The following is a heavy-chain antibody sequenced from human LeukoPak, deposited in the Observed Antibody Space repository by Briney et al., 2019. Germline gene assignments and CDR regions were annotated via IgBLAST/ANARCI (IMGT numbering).Heavy chain of an antibody. CDR3: AGSYSGSLDH. CDR1: GGTFSSYA. Sequence: ASVKVSCKASGGTFSSYAISWVRQAPGQGLEWMGGIIPIFGTANYAQKFQGRVTITTDESTSTAYMELSSLRSEDTAVYYCAGSYSGSLDHWGQGTLVTVSS. CDR2: IIPIFGTA. D-gene: IGHD1-26*01. J-gene: IGHJ4*02. V-gene: IGHV1-69*05.